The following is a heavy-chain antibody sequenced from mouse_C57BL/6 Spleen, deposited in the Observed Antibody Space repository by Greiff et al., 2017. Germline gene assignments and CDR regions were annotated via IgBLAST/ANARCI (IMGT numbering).Heavy chain of an antibody. CDR1: GYTFTEYT. Sequence: VQLQQSGAELVKPGASVKLSCKASGYTFTEYTIHWVKQRSGQGLEWIGWFYPGSGSIKYNEKFKDKATLTADKSSSTVYMELIRLTSEDSSVYFCARHEGRGYDYDSWFAYWGQGTLVTVSA. CDR2: FYPGSGSI. V-gene: IGHV1-62-2*01. J-gene: IGHJ3*01. D-gene: IGHD2-4*01. CDR3: ARHEGRGYDYDSWFAY.